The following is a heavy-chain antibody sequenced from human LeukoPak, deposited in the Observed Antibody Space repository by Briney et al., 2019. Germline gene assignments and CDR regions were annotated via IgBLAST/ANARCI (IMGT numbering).Heavy chain of an antibody. D-gene: IGHD3-22*01. Sequence: SVKVSCKASGGTFSSYAISWVRQAPGQGLEWMGRIIPIFGTANYAQKFQGRVTITTDESTSTAYMELSSLRSEDTAVYYCARSDSSGFKNDYWGQGTLVTVSS. CDR1: GGTFSSYA. J-gene: IGHJ4*02. CDR3: ARSDSSGFKNDY. V-gene: IGHV1-69*05. CDR2: IIPIFGTA.